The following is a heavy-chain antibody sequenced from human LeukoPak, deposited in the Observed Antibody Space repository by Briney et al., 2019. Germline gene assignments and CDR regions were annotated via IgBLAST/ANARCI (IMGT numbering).Heavy chain of an antibody. J-gene: IGHJ4*02. CDR1: GFTFSSYS. CDR2: ISYDGSNK. D-gene: IGHD5-18*01. Sequence: GGSLRLSCAASGFTFSSYSMNWVRQAPGKGLEWVAVISYDGSNKYYADSVKGRFTISRDNSKNTLYLQMNSLRAEDTAVYYCAKIAGYSYGYYFDYWGQGTLVTVSS. CDR3: AKIAGYSYGYYFDY. V-gene: IGHV3-30*18.